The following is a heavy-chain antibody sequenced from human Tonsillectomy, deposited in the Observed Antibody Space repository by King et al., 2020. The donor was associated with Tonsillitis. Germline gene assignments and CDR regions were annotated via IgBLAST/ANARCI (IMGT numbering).Heavy chain of an antibody. V-gene: IGHV3-53*01. CDR1: GFTVSFNY. Sequence: VQLVESGGGLIQPGGSLRLSCAASGFTVSFNYISWVCQAPGKGLEWGSVNYSVGSTYYADSVKGRITISRDNSKNTLYLQMNSLIAEVTAVYYCARDEAAAGIFDYWGQGTLVTVSS. J-gene: IGHJ4*02. D-gene: IGHD6-13*01. CDR3: ARDEAAAGIFDY. CDR2: NYSVGST.